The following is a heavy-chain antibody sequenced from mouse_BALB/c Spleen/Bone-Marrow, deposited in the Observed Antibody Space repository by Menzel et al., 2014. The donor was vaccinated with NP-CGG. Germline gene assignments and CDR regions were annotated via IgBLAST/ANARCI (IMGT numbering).Heavy chain of an antibody. J-gene: IGHJ1*01. V-gene: IGHV1-15*01. Sequence: VQLQQSGAELVRPGASVTLSCKASGYTFTDYEMHWVKQTPVHGLEWIGAIDPETGGTAYNQKFKGKATLTADKSSSTAYMELRSLTSEDSAVYYCTRDGSSRWYFDVRGAGTTVTVSS. CDR2: IDPETGGT. D-gene: IGHD1-1*01. CDR3: TRDGSSRWYFDV. CDR1: GYTFTDYE.